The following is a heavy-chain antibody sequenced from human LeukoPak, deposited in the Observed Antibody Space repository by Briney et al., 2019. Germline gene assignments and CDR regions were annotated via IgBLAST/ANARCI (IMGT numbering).Heavy chain of an antibody. CDR3: TTDGEGGSYLGNWFDP. CDR2: TRNKANSYTT. Sequence: AGGSLRLSCAASGFTFSDHYMDWVRQAPGKGLEWVGRTRNKANSYTTDYAAPVKGRFTISRDDSKNTLYLQMNSLKTEDTAVYYCTTDGEGGSYLGNWFDPWGQGTLVTVSS. D-gene: IGHD1-26*01. CDR1: GFTFSDHY. J-gene: IGHJ5*02. V-gene: IGHV3-72*01.